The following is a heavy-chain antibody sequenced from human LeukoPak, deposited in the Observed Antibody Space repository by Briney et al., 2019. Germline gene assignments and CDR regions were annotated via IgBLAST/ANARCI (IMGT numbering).Heavy chain of an antibody. J-gene: IGHJ6*02. CDR2: IIPIFGIA. Sequence: SVTVSCTASGGTFSSYAISWVRQPPGQGLEWMGRIIPIFGIANYAQKFQGRVTITADKSTSTAYMELSSLRSEDTAVYYCARVLRKGFWRDYYYYGMDVWGQGTTVTVSS. CDR3: ARVLRKGFWRDYYYYGMDV. CDR1: GGTFSSYA. V-gene: IGHV1-69*04. D-gene: IGHD3-3*01.